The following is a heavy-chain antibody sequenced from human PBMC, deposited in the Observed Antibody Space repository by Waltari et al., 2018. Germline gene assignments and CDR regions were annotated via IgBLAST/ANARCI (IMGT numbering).Heavy chain of an antibody. Sequence: QLQLQESGPGLVKPSETLSLTCTVSGGSISSSSYYWGWIRQPPGKGLEWIGSSYYSGCTHYTPSLKRRVTISVDSSKNQFSLKLSSVTAADTAVYYCARDATRACYDFWSGCILPWGQGTLVTVSS. CDR3: ARDATRACYDFWSGCILP. CDR2: SYYSGCT. V-gene: IGHV4-39*07. J-gene: IGHJ5*02. CDR1: GGSISSSSYY. D-gene: IGHD3-3*01.